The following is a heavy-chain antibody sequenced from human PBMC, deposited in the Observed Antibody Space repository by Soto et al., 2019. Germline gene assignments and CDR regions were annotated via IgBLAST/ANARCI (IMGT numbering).Heavy chain of an antibody. CDR1: GGSISGYY. V-gene: IGHV4-59*12. D-gene: IGHD6-25*01. CDR3: ARQRRDFDS. Sequence: QVQLQESGPGLVKPSETLSLTCTVSGGSISGYYWSWIRQPPGKGLQWIGYIYSSGSTNYNPSLKCPFTESVDTSMTQFSLTLCPVTAADTAAYYCARQRRDFDSWGQGSLVTVSS. J-gene: IGHJ4*02. CDR2: IYSSGST.